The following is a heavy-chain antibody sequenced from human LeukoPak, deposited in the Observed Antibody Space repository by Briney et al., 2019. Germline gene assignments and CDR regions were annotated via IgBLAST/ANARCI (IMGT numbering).Heavy chain of an antibody. J-gene: IGHJ4*02. CDR2: IYYSGST. CDR1: GGSISSYY. D-gene: IGHD3-22*01. Sequence: SETLSLTCTVSGGSISSYYWSWLRQPPGKGLEWIGYIYYSGSTNYNPSLKSRVTISVDTSKNQFSLKLSSVTAADTAVYYCARQRGSGYLYYFDYWGQGTLVTVSS. CDR3: ARQRGSGYLYYFDY. V-gene: IGHV4-59*08.